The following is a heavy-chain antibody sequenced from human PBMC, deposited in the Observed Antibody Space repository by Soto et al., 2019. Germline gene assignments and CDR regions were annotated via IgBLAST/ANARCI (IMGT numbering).Heavy chain of an antibody. J-gene: IGHJ6*02. Sequence: GSISSYCGSWIRQPPGKGLEWIGYIYYSGSTNYNPSLKSRVTISVDTSKNQFSLKLSSVTAADTAVYYCAGYSSSSHYYYYGMDVWGQGTTVTVSS. CDR3: AGYSSSSHYYYYGMDV. CDR1: GSISSYC. V-gene: IGHV4-59*01. D-gene: IGHD6-6*01. CDR2: IYYSGST.